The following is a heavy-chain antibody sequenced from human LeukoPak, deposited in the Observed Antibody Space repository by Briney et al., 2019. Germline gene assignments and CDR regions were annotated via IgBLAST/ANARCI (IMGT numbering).Heavy chain of an antibody. Sequence: GGSLRLSCAASGFTSSSYWMSWVRQAPGKGLEWVASIGQDGSEKYYVDSVKGRFTISRDNAKNSLYLQMNSLRDEDTAVYYCARARASGRSGFDYWGQGTLVTVSS. CDR2: IGQDGSEK. CDR1: GFTSSSYW. D-gene: IGHD2-15*01. J-gene: IGHJ4*02. V-gene: IGHV3-7*01. CDR3: ARARASGRSGFDY.